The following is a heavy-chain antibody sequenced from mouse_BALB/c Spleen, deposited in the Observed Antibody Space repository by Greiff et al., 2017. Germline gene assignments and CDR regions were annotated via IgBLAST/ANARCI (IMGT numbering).Heavy chain of an antibody. D-gene: IGHD2-10*02. CDR3: ARERYGNLYAMDY. CDR2: ISSGGSYT. V-gene: IGHV5-9-4*01. Sequence: EVQLQESGGGLVKPGGSLKLSCAASGFTFSSYAMSWVRQSPEKRLEWVAEISSGGSYTYYPDTVTGRFTISRDNAKNTLYLEMSSLRSEDTAMYYCARERYGNLYAMDYWGQGTSVTVSS. J-gene: IGHJ4*01. CDR1: GFTFSSYA.